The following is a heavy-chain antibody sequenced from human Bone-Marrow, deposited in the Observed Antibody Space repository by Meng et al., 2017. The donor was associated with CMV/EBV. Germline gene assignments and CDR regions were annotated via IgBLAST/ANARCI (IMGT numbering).Heavy chain of an antibody. D-gene: IGHD1-26*01. CDR1: GFTFSSYA. V-gene: IGHV3-30*14. Sequence: GESLKISCAASGFTFSSYAMHWVRQAPGKGLEWVAVISYDGSNKYYADSVKGRFTISRDNSKNTLFLQMGSLRAEDMAVYYCARGWDYWYFDLWGRGTLVTVSS. CDR2: ISYDGSNK. J-gene: IGHJ2*01. CDR3: ARGWDYWYFDL.